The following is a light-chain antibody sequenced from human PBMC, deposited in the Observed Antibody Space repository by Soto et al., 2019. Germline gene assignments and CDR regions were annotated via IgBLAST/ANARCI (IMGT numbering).Light chain of an antibody. Sequence: ELTQPPSLSVAPGQTATITCGGDNIATKSVHWYQQRPGQAPVLVVYDDSDRPSGIPDRFSGSNSENTATLTISRVEAGDEADFYCQVWDTPSHHWVFGGGTKVTVL. J-gene: IGLJ3*02. CDR1: NIATKS. CDR3: QVWDTPSHHWV. CDR2: DDS. V-gene: IGLV3-21*02.